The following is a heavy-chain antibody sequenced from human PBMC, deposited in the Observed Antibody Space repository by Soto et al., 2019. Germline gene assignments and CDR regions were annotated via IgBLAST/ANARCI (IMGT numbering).Heavy chain of an antibody. CDR1: GGSISSHY. V-gene: IGHV4-59*08. J-gene: IGHJ4*02. CDR2: IHYSGST. CDR3: ARGHYDFWSGYFATIDY. Sequence: SETLSLTCTVSGGSISSHYWSWIRQPPGKGLEWIGYIHYSGSTKYNPSLKSRVTISADTSKNQFSLKLSSVTAADTAVYYCARGHYDFWSGYFATIDYWGQGTLVTVSS. D-gene: IGHD3-3*01.